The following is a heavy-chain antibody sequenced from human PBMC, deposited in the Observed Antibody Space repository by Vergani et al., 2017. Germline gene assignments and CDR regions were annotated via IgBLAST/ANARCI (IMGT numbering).Heavy chain of an antibody. Sequence: EVQLLESGGGLVQPGGSLRLSCAASGFTFSSYAMSWVRQAPGKGLEWVSAMSGSGGSTYYADSVKGRFTISRDNSKNTLYLQMNSLRAEDTAVYYCAKDLVTYYYGSGSYTVSPGGMDVWGQGTTVTVSS. CDR1: GFTFSSYA. J-gene: IGHJ6*02. CDR3: AKDLVTYYYGSGSYTVSPGGMDV. CDR2: MSGSGGST. V-gene: IGHV3-23*01. D-gene: IGHD3-10*01.